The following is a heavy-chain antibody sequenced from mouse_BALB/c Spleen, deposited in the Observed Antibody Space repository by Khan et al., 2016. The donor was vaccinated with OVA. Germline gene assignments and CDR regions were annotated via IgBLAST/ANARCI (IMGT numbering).Heavy chain of an antibody. J-gene: IGHJ3*01. CDR2: IYPGSGST. Sequence: LKQSGPELVKPGASVKMSCKASGYTFTDYVITWVKQRTGQGLEWIGEIYPGSGSTYYNEKLKDKATLTADKSSNTAYMQLSSLTSEDSAVYFCARSYDGAWFAYWGQGTLVTASA. CDR3: ARSYDGAWFAY. CDR1: GYTFTDYV. V-gene: IGHV1-77*01. D-gene: IGHD1-1*01.